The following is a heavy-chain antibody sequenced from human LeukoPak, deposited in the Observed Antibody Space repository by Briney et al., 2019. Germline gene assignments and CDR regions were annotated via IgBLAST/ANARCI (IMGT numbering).Heavy chain of an antibody. CDR2: IYYSGST. J-gene: IGHJ4*02. Sequence: SETLSLTCTVSGGSISSGGYYWSWIRQHPGKGLEWIGYIYYSGSTYYNPSLKSRVTISVDTSKNQFSLKLSSVTAADTAVYYCARGYTAMARDWGQGTLVTVSS. CDR1: GGSISSGGYY. CDR3: ARGYTAMARD. D-gene: IGHD5-18*01. V-gene: IGHV4-31*03.